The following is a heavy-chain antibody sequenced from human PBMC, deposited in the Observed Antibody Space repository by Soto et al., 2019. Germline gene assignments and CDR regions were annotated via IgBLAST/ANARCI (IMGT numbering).Heavy chain of an antibody. V-gene: IGHV3-23*01. D-gene: IGHD3-16*01. Sequence: EVQLLESGGGLEQPGGSRRVSCAASGFPFSDYAMIWVRQAPGKGLEWVSIITATDGSTYYADSVKGRFTISRDDAKNTLHLQMNSLRVEDTAVYYCVKGLYVWGVTGDYWGQGTLVTVSS. J-gene: IGHJ4*02. CDR3: VKGLYVWGVTGDY. CDR2: ITATDGST. CDR1: GFPFSDYA.